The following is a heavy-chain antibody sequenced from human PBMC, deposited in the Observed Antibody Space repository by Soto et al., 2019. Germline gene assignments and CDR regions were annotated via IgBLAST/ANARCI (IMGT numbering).Heavy chain of an antibody. CDR2: IYYSGST. CDR1: GGSISSGGYY. CDR3: AFRIAGAFDI. D-gene: IGHD2-15*01. J-gene: IGHJ3*02. V-gene: IGHV4-31*03. Sequence: SETLSLTCTVSGGSISSGGYYWSWIRQHPGKGLEWIGYIYYSGSTYYNPSLKSRVTISVDTSKNQFSLKLSSVTAADTAVYYCAFRIAGAFDIWGQGTMVTVSS.